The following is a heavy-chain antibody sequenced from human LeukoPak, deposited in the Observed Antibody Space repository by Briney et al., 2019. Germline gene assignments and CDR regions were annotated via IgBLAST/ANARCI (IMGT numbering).Heavy chain of an antibody. CDR3: TSGIVVVVAARRVWFDP. Sequence: PGRSPRLSCTASGFTVGDYAMSWVRQAPGKGREGGGFIRSKADGGTTEYAAAVRGRCTISRDDSKSIADLKMNTLKTEDTAVYYSTSGIVVVVAARRVWFDPRGQGTLVTVSS. CDR1: GFTVGDYA. J-gene: IGHJ5*02. CDR2: IRSKADGGTT. V-gene: IGHV3-49*04. D-gene: IGHD2-15*01.